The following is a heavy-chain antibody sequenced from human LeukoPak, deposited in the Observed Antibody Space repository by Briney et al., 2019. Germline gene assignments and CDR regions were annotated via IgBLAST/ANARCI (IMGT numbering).Heavy chain of an antibody. CDR2: ISGSGGST. J-gene: IGHJ6*04. Sequence: GGSLRLSCAASGFTFSSYAMSWVRQAPGKGLEWFSAISGSGGSTYYADSVKGRFTISRDNSKNTLYLQMNSLRAEDTAVYYCAESGIAAAGTFRSYYYYGMDVWGKGTTVTVSS. V-gene: IGHV3-23*01. CDR3: AESGIAAAGTFRSYYYYGMDV. D-gene: IGHD6-13*01. CDR1: GFTFSSYA.